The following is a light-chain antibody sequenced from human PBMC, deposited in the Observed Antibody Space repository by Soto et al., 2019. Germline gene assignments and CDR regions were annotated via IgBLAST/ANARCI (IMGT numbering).Light chain of an antibody. V-gene: IGKV3-20*01. CDR1: QSVSRY. CDR2: GAT. J-gene: IGKJ1*01. CDR3: QQYGSSPTT. Sequence: EIVLAQSPATLSLSPAERSTLSCRASQSVSRYLAWYQQKPGKAPRLLIHGATTRATGIPARFSGSGSGTDFTLTISRLEPEDFAVYFCQQYGSSPTTFGQGTKVDIK.